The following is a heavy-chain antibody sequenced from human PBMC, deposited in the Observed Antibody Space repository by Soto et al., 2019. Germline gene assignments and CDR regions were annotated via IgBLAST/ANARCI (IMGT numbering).Heavy chain of an antibody. CDR1: GYTFTSYA. D-gene: IGHD2-15*01. CDR3: ARGPGGPDGPGDY. CDR2: INAGNGNT. V-gene: IGHV1-3*01. Sequence: QVQLVQSGAEVKKPGASVKVSCTASGYTFTSYAMHWVRQAPGQRLEWMGWINAGNGNTKYSQKFQGRVTITRDTSASTAYMKLSSLRSEDTAVYYCARGPGGPDGPGDYWGQGTLVTVAS. J-gene: IGHJ4*02.